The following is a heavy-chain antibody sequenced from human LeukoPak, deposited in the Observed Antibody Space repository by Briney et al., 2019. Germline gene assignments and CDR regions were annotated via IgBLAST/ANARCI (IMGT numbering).Heavy chain of an antibody. D-gene: IGHD2-2*01. CDR1: GYTFTTYG. CDR3: ARDYCSSTSCSNWFDP. CDR2: ISAYNGNT. V-gene: IGHV1-18*01. Sequence: GASVNVSCKASGYTFTTYGISWVRQAPGQGLEWMGWISAYNGNTNYAQKLQGRVTMTTDTSTSTAYMELRSLRSDDTAVYYCARDYCSSTSCSNWFDPWGQGTLVTVSS. J-gene: IGHJ5*02.